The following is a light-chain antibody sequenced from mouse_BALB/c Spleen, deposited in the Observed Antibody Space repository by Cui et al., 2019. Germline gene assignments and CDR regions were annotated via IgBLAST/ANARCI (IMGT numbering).Light chain of an antibody. CDR3: HQYHRSPRT. CDR1: SSVSSSY. V-gene: IGKV4-74*01. J-gene: IGKJ1*01. CDR2: STS. Sequence: QIVITQSPAIMSASLGERVTLTCTASSSVSSSYLHWYQQKPGSSPKLWIYSTSNLASGVPARFGGSGSGTSYSLTVSSMEAEDAATYYCHQYHRSPRTFGGGTKLEIK.